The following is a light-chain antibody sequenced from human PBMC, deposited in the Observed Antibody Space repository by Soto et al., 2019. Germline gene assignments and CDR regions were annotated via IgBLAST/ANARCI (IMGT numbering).Light chain of an antibody. CDR3: QQANNFPLT. Sequence: DIQMTQSPSFVSASVGDRVTITCRASQGISSRLAWYQQKPGKAPKLLLSAASSLQSGVSSRFSGSGSGTDFTLTISSLQPEDFTTYFCQQANNFPLTFGGGTKVEIK. J-gene: IGKJ4*01. V-gene: IGKV1-12*01. CDR2: AAS. CDR1: QGISSR.